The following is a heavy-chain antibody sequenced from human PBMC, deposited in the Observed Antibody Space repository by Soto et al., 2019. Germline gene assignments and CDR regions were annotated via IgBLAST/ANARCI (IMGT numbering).Heavy chain of an antibody. J-gene: IGHJ5*02. V-gene: IGHV3-23*01. D-gene: IGHD6-13*01. CDR3: AKVIAAAGTGYWFDP. CDR1: GFTFSSCA. Sequence: EVQLLESGGGLVQPGGSLRLSCAASGFTFSSCAMSWVRQAPGKGLEWVSAISGSGGSTYYADSVKGRFTISRDNSKNTLYLQMNSLRGEDTAGYYCAKVIAAAGTGYWFDPWGLGTLVTVSS. CDR2: ISGSGGST.